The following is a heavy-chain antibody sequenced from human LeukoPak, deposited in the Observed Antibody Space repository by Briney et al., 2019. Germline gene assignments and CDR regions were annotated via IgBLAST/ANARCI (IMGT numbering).Heavy chain of an antibody. V-gene: IGHV4-39*06. D-gene: IGHD2-21*02. CDR3: AVTAIEAFDI. CDR2: IDYSGST. J-gene: IGHJ3*02. Sequence: SETLSLTCTVSGGSISSSSSYWGWIRQPPGKGLARIGSIDYSGSTYYNPSLKSRVTISEDTSKNQYPMKLSSVTAADSAVYYCAVTAIEAFDIWGQGTMVTVSS. CDR1: GGSISSSSSY.